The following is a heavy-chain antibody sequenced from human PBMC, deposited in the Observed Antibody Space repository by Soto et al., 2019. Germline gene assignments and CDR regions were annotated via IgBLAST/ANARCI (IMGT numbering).Heavy chain of an antibody. D-gene: IGHD3-22*01. CDR1: GGTFSSYA. CDR2: IIPIFGTA. CDR3: ARVRYYYDSSGYQEPFDY. J-gene: IGHJ4*02. Sequence: QVQLVQSGAEVKKPGSSVKVSCKASGGTFSSYAISWVRQAPGQGLEWMGGIIPIFGTANYAQKFQGRVTITADESTSTAYMELCSLGSEDTAVYYCARVRYYYDSSGYQEPFDYWGQGTLVTVSS. V-gene: IGHV1-69*12.